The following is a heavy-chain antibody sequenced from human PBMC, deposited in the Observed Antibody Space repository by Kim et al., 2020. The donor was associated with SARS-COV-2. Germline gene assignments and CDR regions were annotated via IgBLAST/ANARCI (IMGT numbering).Heavy chain of an antibody. D-gene: IGHD6-19*01. J-gene: IGHJ4*02. Sequence: DSVKGRFTISRDNSKNTLYLQMNSLRAEDTAVYYCATAPGIAVAGYFDYWGQGTLVTVSS. V-gene: IGHV3-30*03. CDR3: ATAPGIAVAGYFDY.